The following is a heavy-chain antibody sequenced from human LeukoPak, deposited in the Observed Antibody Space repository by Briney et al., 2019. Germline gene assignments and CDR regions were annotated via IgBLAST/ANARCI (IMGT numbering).Heavy chain of an antibody. Sequence: GGSLRLSCAASGFTFGDYAMSWVRQAPGKGLEWVGFIRSKAYGGTTEYAAYVTGRFTISSDDSKSIAYLQMNSLNTEDTAVSYCTRADYVWGSYRPYYYYMDVWGKGTTVTISS. D-gene: IGHD3-16*02. V-gene: IGHV3-49*04. CDR1: GFTFGDYA. CDR2: IRSKAYGGTT. J-gene: IGHJ6*03. CDR3: TRADYVWGSYRPYYYYMDV.